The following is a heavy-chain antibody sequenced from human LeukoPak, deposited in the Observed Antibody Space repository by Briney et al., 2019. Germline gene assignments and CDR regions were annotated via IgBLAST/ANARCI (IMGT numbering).Heavy chain of an antibody. Sequence: PSETLSLTCTVSGGSISSYYWSWIRQPAGKGLEWIGRIHSSGSSNYNPSLESRVTMSVDTSKNQFTLRLTSVTAADTAVYYCARARTGCSSSVCYGIDYWDQGTRVTVSS. V-gene: IGHV4-4*07. D-gene: IGHD2-2*01. J-gene: IGHJ4*02. CDR1: GGSISSYY. CDR3: ARARTGCSSSVCYGIDY. CDR2: IHSSGSS.